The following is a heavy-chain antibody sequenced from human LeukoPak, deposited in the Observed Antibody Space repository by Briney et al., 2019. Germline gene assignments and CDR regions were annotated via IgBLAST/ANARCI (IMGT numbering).Heavy chain of an antibody. D-gene: IGHD2-2*01. Sequence: ASVTVSCKASGYTFTGYYMHWVRQAPGQGLEWMGWINPNSGGTNYAQKFQGRVTMTRDTSISTAYMELSRLRSDDTAVYYCASSTLIVVVPAAMGGGSDYWGQGTLVSVSS. V-gene: IGHV1-2*02. CDR1: GYTFTGYY. CDR2: INPNSGGT. CDR3: ASSTLIVVVPAAMGGGSDY. J-gene: IGHJ4*02.